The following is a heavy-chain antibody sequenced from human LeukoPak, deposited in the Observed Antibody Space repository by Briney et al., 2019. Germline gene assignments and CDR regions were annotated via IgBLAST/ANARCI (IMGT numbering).Heavy chain of an antibody. J-gene: IGHJ6*03. CDR3: ARVEVDYYYYMDV. CDR1: GGSISSYY. Sequence: SSETLSLTCTVSGGSISSYYWSWIRQPPGKGLEWIGYIYYSGSTNYNPSLKSRVTISVDTSKNQFSLKLSSVTAADTAVYYCARVEVDYYYYMDVWGKGTTVTVSS. CDR2: IYYSGST. V-gene: IGHV4-59*01.